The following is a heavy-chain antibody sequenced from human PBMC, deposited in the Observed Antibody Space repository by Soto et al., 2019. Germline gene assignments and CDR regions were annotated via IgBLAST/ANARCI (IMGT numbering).Heavy chain of an antibody. V-gene: IGHV3-48*03. CDR2: ISSSGVTI. J-gene: IGHJ4*02. CDR1: EFTFSGYE. CDR3: VRFGGAAAGPGDY. D-gene: IGHD6-13*01. Sequence: PGGSLRLSCVASEFTFSGYEMNWVRQAPGKGLEWVSYISSSGVTIYYTDSVKGRFTISRDNGKKSLYLQMNSLRAEDTAVYYCVRFGGAAAGPGDYWGQGTLVTVSS.